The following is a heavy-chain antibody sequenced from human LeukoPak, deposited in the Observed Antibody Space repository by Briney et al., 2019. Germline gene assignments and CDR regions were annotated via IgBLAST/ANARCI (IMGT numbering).Heavy chain of an antibody. V-gene: IGHV4-34*01. D-gene: IGHD6-13*01. CDR2: IDRSGST. CDR1: GGSFSGYS. Sequence: SETLSLTCAVSGGSFSGYSWTWIRQPPGKGLEWIGEIDRSGSTNYNPSPTSRLTISVDTSKNQFSLKLSSVTAADTAVYYCARGSAAGLAYWGQGTLVTVSS. J-gene: IGHJ4*02. CDR3: ARGSAAGLAY.